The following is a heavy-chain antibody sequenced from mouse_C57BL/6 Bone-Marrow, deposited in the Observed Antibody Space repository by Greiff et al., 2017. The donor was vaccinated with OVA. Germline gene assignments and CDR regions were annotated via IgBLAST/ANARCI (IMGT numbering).Heavy chain of an antibody. Sequence: QVHVKQPGAELVKPGASVKMSCKASGYTFTSYWITWVKQRPGQGLEWIGDIYPGSGSTNYNEKFKSKATLTVDTSSSTAYMQLSSLTSEDSAVYYCARGWENGYYYFDYWGQGTTLTVSS. CDR1: GYTFTSYW. J-gene: IGHJ2*01. V-gene: IGHV1-55*01. CDR3: ARGWENGYYYFDY. D-gene: IGHD2-3*01. CDR2: IYPGSGST.